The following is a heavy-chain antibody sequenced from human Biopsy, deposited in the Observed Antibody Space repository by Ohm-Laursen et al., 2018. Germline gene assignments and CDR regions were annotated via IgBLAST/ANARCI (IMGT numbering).Heavy chain of an antibody. Sequence: SVKVSCKAPGGTFSNYGVNWVRQAPGQGLEWLGGNIPILGTGNYAQKFQDRVTVAADTSTSTATMELRSLRSDDTAVYYCATKLTGYFHHWGQGTQVIVSS. V-gene: IGHV1-69*06. CDR1: GGTFSNYG. CDR2: NIPILGTG. CDR3: ATKLTGYFHH. D-gene: IGHD3-9*01. J-gene: IGHJ1*01.